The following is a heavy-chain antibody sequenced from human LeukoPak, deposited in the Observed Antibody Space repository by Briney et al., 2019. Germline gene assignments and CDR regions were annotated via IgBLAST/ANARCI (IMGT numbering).Heavy chain of an antibody. CDR3: ARGVEPLAANTLAY. J-gene: IGHJ4*02. CDR2: LYSDGNT. CDR1: GFTVITND. D-gene: IGHD1-14*01. V-gene: IGHV3-53*01. Sequence: GGSLRLSCAASGFTVITNDMTWVRQAPGKGLEWVSALYSDGNTKYADSVQGRFTISRDNSKNPLYHEMNSLSPDDTAVYYCARGVEPLAANTLAYWGQGTLVTVSS.